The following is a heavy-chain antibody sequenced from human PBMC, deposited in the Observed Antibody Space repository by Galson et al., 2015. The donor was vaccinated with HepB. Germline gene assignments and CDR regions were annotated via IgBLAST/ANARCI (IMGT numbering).Heavy chain of an antibody. CDR1: GLTFSSYI. V-gene: IGHV3-21*01. D-gene: IGHD5-12*01. CDR2: ISSSSSYI. J-gene: IGHJ6*02. CDR3: ARDRPIVTTPALHYGMDV. Sequence: PLRLSCAASGLTFSSYIMNWVRQAPGKGLEWVPSISSSSSYIYYADSVKGRFTLSRDNAKNSLYLQMNSLRAEDTAVYYCARDRPIVTTPALHYGMDVWGQGTTVTVSS.